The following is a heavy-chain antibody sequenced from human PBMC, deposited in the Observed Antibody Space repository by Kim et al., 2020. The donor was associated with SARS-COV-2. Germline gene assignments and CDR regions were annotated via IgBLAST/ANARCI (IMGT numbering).Heavy chain of an antibody. CDR2: VSTSSNI. Sequence: GGSLRLSCAASGFSFSSYSINWVRQAPGKGLEWISYVSTSSNIYYADSVKGRFTISRNDAKNSLSLQMNSLRDEDTAVYYCAKGYSYGASFDYWGQGTLV. J-gene: IGHJ4*02. V-gene: IGHV3-48*02. CDR3: AKGYSYGASFDY. CDR1: GFSFSSYS. D-gene: IGHD5-18*01.